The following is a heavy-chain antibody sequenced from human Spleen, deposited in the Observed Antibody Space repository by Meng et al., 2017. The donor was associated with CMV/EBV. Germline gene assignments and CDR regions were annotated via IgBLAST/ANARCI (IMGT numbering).Heavy chain of an antibody. CDR2: INGDGSRT. D-gene: IGHD2-2*02. Sequence: GESLKISCAASGFTFSSHWMHWVRQAPGKGLVWVSRINGDGSRTDYADSVKGRFTISRDNAKNTLHLQMNSLRAEDTAVYYCARLPLGYCSSITCYKFDYWGQGTLVTVSS. V-gene: IGHV3-74*01. J-gene: IGHJ4*02. CDR3: ARLPLGYCSSITCYKFDY. CDR1: GFTFSSHW.